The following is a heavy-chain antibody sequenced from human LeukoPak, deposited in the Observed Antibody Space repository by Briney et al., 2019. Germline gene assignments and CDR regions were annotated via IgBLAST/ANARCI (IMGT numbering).Heavy chain of an antibody. Sequence: SETLSLTCTVSGVSISSGGYSWSWIRQHPGKGLEWIGYIYYSGSTYYNPSLKSRVTISVDRSKNQFSLKLSSVTAADTAVYYCARYNWNYGWFDPWGQGTLVTVSS. J-gene: IGHJ5*02. CDR1: GVSISSGGYS. V-gene: IGHV4-31*03. D-gene: IGHD1-7*01. CDR3: ARYNWNYGWFDP. CDR2: IYYSGST.